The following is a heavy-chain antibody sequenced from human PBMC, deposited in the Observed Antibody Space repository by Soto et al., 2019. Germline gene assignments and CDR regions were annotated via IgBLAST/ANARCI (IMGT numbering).Heavy chain of an antibody. CDR2: ISAYNRNT. J-gene: IGHJ4*02. CDR3: ARDPRPPEY. V-gene: IGHV1-18*01. CDR1: GDTFASYA. Sequence: ASVTVSCKASGDTFASYAISWMRQAPGQGLEWMGWISAYNRNTNYEQKLQGRVTMTTDTSTSTAYMELRSLRSDDTAVYYCARDPRPPEYWGQGTLVTVAS.